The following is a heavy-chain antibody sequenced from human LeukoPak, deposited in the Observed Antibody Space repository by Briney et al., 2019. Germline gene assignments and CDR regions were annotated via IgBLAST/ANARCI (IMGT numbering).Heavy chain of an antibody. CDR3: ARALRIAVAGASDFDY. D-gene: IGHD6-19*01. J-gene: IGHJ4*02. CDR1: GFTFSSYW. V-gene: IGHV3-74*01. Sequence: GGSLRLSCAASGFTFSSYWMHWVRQAPGKGLVWVSRINSDGGSTSYADSVKGRFTISRDNAKNTLYLQMNSLRAEDTAVYYCARALRIAVAGASDFDYWGQGTLVTVSS. CDR2: INSDGGST.